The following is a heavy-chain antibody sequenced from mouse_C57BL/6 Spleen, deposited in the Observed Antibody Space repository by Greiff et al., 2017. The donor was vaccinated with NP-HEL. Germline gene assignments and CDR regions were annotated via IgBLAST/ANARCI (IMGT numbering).Heavy chain of an antibody. CDR1: GFTFSDYY. CDR2: INYDGSST. D-gene: IGHD1-1*01. CDR3: ARDLGYYGSSPFAY. J-gene: IGHJ3*01. Sequence: EVQVVESEGGLVQPGSSMKLSCTASGFTFSDYYMAWVRQVPEKGLEWVANINYDGSSTYYLDSLKSRFIISRDNAKNILDLQMSSLKSEDTATYYCARDLGYYGSSPFAYWGQGTLVTVSA. V-gene: IGHV5-16*01.